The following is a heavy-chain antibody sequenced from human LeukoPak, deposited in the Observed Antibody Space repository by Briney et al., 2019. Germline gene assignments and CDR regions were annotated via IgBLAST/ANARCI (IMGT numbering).Heavy chain of an antibody. Sequence: SETLSLTCTVSGGSISSSGYYWGWIRQSPGEGLEWIGYIYYSGSTNYNPTLKSRVTISVDTSKNQFSLKLSSVTAADTAVYYCARVGYDYVWGSYPSSFDYWGQGTLVTVSS. D-gene: IGHD3-16*02. CDR3: ARVGYDYVWGSYPSSFDY. V-gene: IGHV4-61*08. CDR2: IYYSGST. J-gene: IGHJ4*02. CDR1: GGSISSSGYY.